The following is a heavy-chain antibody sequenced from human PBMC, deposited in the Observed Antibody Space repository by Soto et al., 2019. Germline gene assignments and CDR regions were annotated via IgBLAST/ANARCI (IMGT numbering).Heavy chain of an antibody. CDR3: ARVRDYGDNAEFDY. CDR1: GFTFSSYG. Sequence: QVQLVESGGGVVQPGRSLRLSCAASGFTFSSYGMHWVRQAPGKGLEWVAVIWYDGSNKYYADSVKGRFTISRDNSKNTLYLQMNSLRAEDTAVYYCARVRDYGDNAEFDYWGQGTLVTVSS. V-gene: IGHV3-33*01. J-gene: IGHJ4*02. CDR2: IWYDGSNK. D-gene: IGHD4-17*01.